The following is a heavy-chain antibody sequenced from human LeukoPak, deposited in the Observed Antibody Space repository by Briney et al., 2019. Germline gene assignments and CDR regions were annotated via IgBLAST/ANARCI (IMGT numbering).Heavy chain of an antibody. Sequence: GASVKVSCKASGYTFTAYFIHWVRQAPGQGLEWMGWINPNSGATTFAQKFQGRVTMTRDTSISTAYMDLSRLKSDDTAVYYCARIRKSNSWYDAIDIWGQGTMVTVPS. CDR2: INPNSGAT. J-gene: IGHJ3*02. CDR1: GYTFTAYF. CDR3: ARIRKSNSWYDAIDI. D-gene: IGHD6-13*01. V-gene: IGHV1-2*02.